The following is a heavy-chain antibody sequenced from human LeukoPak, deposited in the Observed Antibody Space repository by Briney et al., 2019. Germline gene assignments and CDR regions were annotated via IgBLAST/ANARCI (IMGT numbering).Heavy chain of an antibody. CDR1: GFTFDDYA. CDR2: ISGDGGST. V-gene: IGHV3-43*02. D-gene: IGHD3-10*01. CDR3: APPPGRVGR. J-gene: IGHJ4*02. Sequence: GGSLRLSCAASGFTFDDYAMHWVRQAPGKGLEWVSLISGDGGSTYYADSVKGRFTISSDNSKNSLYLKMNSLRTEDTALYYCAPPPGRVGRWGQGTLGTVSS.